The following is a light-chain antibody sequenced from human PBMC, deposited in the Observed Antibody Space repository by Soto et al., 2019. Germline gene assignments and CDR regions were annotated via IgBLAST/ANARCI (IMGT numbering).Light chain of an antibody. CDR3: QLYGDSPT. CDR1: QTVNNIF. V-gene: IGKV3-20*01. J-gene: IGKJ4*01. Sequence: IVLTQSPGTLSLSPGERATLSCRPSQTVNNIFLAWLQQKPGQPPRLLIYNIFTSATGGPDRISGSGSGTDFTLTTSRLEPEDSAVYYCQLYGDSPTFGGVTEVDIK. CDR2: NIF.